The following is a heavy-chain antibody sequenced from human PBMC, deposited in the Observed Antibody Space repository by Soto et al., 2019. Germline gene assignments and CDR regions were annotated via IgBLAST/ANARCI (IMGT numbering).Heavy chain of an antibody. D-gene: IGHD1-26*01. Sequence: GGSLRLSCAASGFTFDDYAMHWVRQAPGKGLEWVSGISWNSGSIGYADSVKGRFTISRDNAKNSLYLQMNSLRAEDTALYYCAKGTLGEPPDWFDPWGQGTLVTVSS. CDR3: AKGTLGEPPDWFDP. CDR2: ISWNSGSI. J-gene: IGHJ5*02. CDR1: GFTFDDYA. V-gene: IGHV3-9*01.